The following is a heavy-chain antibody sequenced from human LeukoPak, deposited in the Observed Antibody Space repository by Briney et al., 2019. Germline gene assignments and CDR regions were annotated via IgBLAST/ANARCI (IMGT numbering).Heavy chain of an antibody. CDR3: ARHRHWTNPLSIDY. D-gene: IGHD1-1*01. J-gene: IGHJ4*02. Sequence: PGESLKISCQGSGYSFTSYWIGWVRQMPGKGLEWMGIIYPGDSDTRYGPSFQGQVTISADKSISTAYLQWSSLKASDTAMYYCARHRHWTNPLSIDYWGQGTLVTVSS. CDR1: GYSFTSYW. CDR2: IYPGDSDT. V-gene: IGHV5-51*01.